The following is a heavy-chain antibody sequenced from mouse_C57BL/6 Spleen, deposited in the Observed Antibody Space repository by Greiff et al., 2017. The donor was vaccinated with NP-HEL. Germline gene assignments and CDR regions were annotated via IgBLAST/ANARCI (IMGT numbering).Heavy chain of an antibody. CDR2: IHPNSGST. CDR1: GYTFTSYW. D-gene: IGHD1-1*01. J-gene: IGHJ3*01. V-gene: IGHV1-64*01. CDR3: ARGGYYGSSYAY. Sequence: QVQLQQPGAELVKPGASVTLSCKASGYTFTSYWMHWVKQRPGQGLEWIGMIHPNSGSTNYNEKFKSKATLTVDKSSSTAYMQLSSLTSEDSAVYYCARGGYYGSSYAYWGQGTLVTVSA.